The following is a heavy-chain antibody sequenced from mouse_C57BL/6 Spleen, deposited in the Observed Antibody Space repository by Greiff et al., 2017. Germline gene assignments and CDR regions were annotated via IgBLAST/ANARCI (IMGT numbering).Heavy chain of an antibody. CDR3: ASGDGYYRY. Sequence: QVQLQQPGAELVMPGASVKLSCKASGYTFTSYWMHWVKQRPGQGLEWIGEIDPSDSYTNYNQKFKGKSTLTVDKSSSTAYMQLSSLTSEDSAVYYCASGDGYYRYWGQGTLVTVSA. CDR2: IDPSDSYT. CDR1: GYTFTSYW. D-gene: IGHD2-3*01. J-gene: IGHJ3*01. V-gene: IGHV1-69*01.